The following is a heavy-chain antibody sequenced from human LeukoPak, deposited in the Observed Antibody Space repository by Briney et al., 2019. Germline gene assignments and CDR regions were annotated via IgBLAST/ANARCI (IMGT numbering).Heavy chain of an antibody. D-gene: IGHD2-8*01. V-gene: IGHV4-59*01. Sequence: SETLSLTCTVSGGSISSYYWSWIRQPPGKGLEWIGYIYYSGSTNYNPSLKSRVTISVDTSKNQFSLKLSSVTAADTAVYYCARVEWHYYGMDVWGQGTTVTVSS. CDR2: IYYSGST. J-gene: IGHJ6*02. CDR3: ARVEWHYYGMDV. CDR1: GGSISSYY.